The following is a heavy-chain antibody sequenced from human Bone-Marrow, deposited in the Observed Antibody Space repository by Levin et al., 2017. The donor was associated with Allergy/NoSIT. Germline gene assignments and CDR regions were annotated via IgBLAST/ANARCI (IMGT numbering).Heavy chain of an antibody. J-gene: IGHJ4*02. CDR3: AKGGPAAAPFDF. CDR2: INPNSGDT. V-gene: IGHV1-2*06. D-gene: IGHD6-13*01. Sequence: ASVKVSCKASGYTFTDYFMHWMRQAPGQGLEWMGRINPNSGDTKYAQNFQGRVNMLRDTSITTVYLELSRLRSDDTAIYYCAKGGPAAAPFDFWGQGTLVTVSS. CDR1: GYTFTDYF.